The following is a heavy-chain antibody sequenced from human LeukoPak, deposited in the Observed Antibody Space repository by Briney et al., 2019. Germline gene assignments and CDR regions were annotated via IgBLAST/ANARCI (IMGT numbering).Heavy chain of an antibody. D-gene: IGHD6-19*01. V-gene: IGHV5-10-1*01. Sequence: GESLKISCKASGYSFTRYWISWVRQMPGKGLEWMGRIDPGDSYTNYSPSFQGHVTISADKSISTAYLQWSSLKASDTAMYYCARHYNSGSDFDYWGQGTLVTVSS. CDR2: IDPGDSYT. CDR3: ARHYNSGSDFDY. J-gene: IGHJ4*02. CDR1: GYSFTRYW.